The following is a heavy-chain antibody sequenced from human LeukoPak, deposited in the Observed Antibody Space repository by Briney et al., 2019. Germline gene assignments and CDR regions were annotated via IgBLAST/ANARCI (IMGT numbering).Heavy chain of an antibody. V-gene: IGHV4-39*01. CDR3: ARHRPCIAFSGSWGGNYFDY. CDR2: IYYSGST. J-gene: IGHJ4*02. Sequence: PSETLSLTCSVSGGSISRSGYYWRWIRQPPGKGLECIGIIYYSGSTYYNPSLKSRVTISVDTSKNQFSLNLRSVTAADKAVYYCARHRPCIAFSGSWGGNYFDYWGQGTLVTVSS. CDR1: GGSISRSGYY. D-gene: IGHD6-13*01.